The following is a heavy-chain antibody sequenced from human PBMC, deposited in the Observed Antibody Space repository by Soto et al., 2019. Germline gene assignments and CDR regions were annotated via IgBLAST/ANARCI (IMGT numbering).Heavy chain of an antibody. CDR3: ARDSGASPEYFQD. Sequence: QVQLVQSGAEVKKPGASVKVSCKASGYTFTSYGISCVRQAPGQGLEWMGWISPLRANAKYSQKAQGRVTMTTDTPTSTASMAMRRLRSADTAMYYCARDSGASPEYFQDWGQGSLVTVSS. D-gene: IGHD2-2*01. V-gene: IGHV1-18*01. CDR2: ISPLRANA. CDR1: GYTFTSYG. J-gene: IGHJ1*01.